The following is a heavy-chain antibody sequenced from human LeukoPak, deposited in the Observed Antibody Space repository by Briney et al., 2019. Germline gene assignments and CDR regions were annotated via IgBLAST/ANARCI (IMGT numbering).Heavy chain of an antibody. V-gene: IGHV3-23*01. D-gene: IGHD3-3*01. CDR3: AKVLVGIWSGYYILDY. CDR2: ISGSGGSA. J-gene: IGHJ4*02. Sequence: GGSLRLSCAASGFTDSSYAMSLVRQAAGKGLEWVSAISGSGGSAYYADSVKGRFTISRDNSKNTLYLQMNSLRAEDTAVYYCAKVLVGIWSGYYILDYWGQGTLVTVSS. CDR1: GFTDSSYA.